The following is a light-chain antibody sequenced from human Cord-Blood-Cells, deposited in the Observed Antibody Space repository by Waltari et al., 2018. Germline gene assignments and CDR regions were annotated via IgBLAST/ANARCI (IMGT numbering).Light chain of an antibody. CDR3: SSYTSSSTLV. V-gene: IGLV2-14*01. J-gene: IGLJ2*01. CDR2: EVS. CDR1: SSDVGGYTY. Sequence: QSALTQPAPVSGSPGQSITISCTGTSSDVGGYTYVSWYQQHPGKAPKLMIYEVSNRPSGVSNRFSGSKSGNTASLTISVLQAEDEADYYCSSYTSSSTLVFGGGTKLTVL.